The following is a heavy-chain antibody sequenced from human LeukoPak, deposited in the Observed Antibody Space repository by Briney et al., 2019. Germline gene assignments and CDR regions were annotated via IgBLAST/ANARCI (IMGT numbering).Heavy chain of an antibody. CDR2: INHSANT. CDR1: VGSFSDYY. V-gene: IGHV4-34*01. J-gene: IGHJ4*02. D-gene: IGHD3-10*01. CDR3: ASMVRGVWYFDY. Sequence: SETLSLTCAVYVGSFSDYYWSWIRQSPGKGLEWIAAIKPPGKGLEWIAEINHSANTNYNPSLKSRVTISADTSKNQFSLKLSSVTAADTTVYYCASMVRGVWYFDYWGQGTLVTVSS.